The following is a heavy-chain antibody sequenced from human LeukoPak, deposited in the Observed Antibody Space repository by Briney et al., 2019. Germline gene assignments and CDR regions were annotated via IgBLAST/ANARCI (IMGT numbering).Heavy chain of an antibody. CDR3: ARARWELLEYWFDP. D-gene: IGHD1-26*01. CDR1: GFTFSSYA. CDR2: ISYDGSNK. Sequence: GGSLRLSCAASGFTFSSYAMHWVRQAPGKGLEWVAVISYDGSNKYYADSVKGRFTISRDNSKNTLYLQMNSLRAEDTAVYYCARARWELLEYWFDPWGQGTLVTVSS. J-gene: IGHJ5*02. V-gene: IGHV3-30-3*01.